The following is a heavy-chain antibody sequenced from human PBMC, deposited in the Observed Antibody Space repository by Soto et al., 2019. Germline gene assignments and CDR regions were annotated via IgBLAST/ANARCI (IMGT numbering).Heavy chain of an antibody. CDR3: ARDAYGDAEQSYYYYYGMDV. CDR1: GGSISSYY. J-gene: IGHJ6*02. V-gene: IGHV4-59*01. CDR2: IYYSGST. D-gene: IGHD4-17*01. Sequence: SETLSLTCTVSGGSISSYYWSWIRQPPGKGLEWIGYIYYSGSTNYNPSLKSRVTISVDTSKNQFSLKLSSVTAADTAVYYCARDAYGDAEQSYYYYYGMDVWGQGTTVTVSS.